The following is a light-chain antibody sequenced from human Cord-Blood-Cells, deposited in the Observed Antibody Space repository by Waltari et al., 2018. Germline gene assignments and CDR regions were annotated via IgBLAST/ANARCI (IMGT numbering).Light chain of an antibody. V-gene: IGKV1-39*01. CDR2: AAS. CDR1: QSISSY. J-gene: IGKJ4*01. CDR3: QQSYSTPLT. Sequence: DIQMTQSPSSLSASVGDSVTITGRASQSISSYLNWYQQKPGKAPKLLIYAASSLQSGVPSRFSGSGSGTDFTLTISSLQPEDFATYYCQQSYSTPLTFGGGTKVEIK.